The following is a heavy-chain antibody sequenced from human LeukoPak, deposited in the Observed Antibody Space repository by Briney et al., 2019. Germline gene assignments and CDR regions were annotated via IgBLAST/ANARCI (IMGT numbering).Heavy chain of an antibody. Sequence: ASVKVSCKASGGTFISYAISWVRQAPGQGLEWMGGIIPIFGTANYAQKFQGRVTITTDESTSTAYMELSSLRSEDTAVYYCARVDFWSGYTFDYWGQGTLVTVSS. J-gene: IGHJ4*02. CDR3: ARVDFWSGYTFDY. CDR1: GGTFISYA. CDR2: IIPIFGTA. D-gene: IGHD3-3*01. V-gene: IGHV1-69*05.